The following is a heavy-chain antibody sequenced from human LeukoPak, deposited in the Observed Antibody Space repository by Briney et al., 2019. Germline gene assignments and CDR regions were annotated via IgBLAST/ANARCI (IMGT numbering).Heavy chain of an antibody. CDR3: ARGRSSMVRGYYYYYMDV. CDR2: IYYSGST. Sequence: SETLSLTCTVSGGSISSSSYYWSWMRQPPGKGLEWIGYIYYSGSTNYNPSLKSRVTISVDTSKKQLSLKLSSVTAADTAVYYCARGRSSMVRGYYYYYMDVWGKGTTVTISS. D-gene: IGHD3-10*01. J-gene: IGHJ6*03. V-gene: IGHV4-61*01. CDR1: GGSISSSSYY.